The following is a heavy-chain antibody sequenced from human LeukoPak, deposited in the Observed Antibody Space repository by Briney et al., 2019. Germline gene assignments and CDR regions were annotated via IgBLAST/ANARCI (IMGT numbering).Heavy chain of an antibody. D-gene: IGHD6-19*01. J-gene: IGHJ4*02. CDR1: GGSISSGSYY. CDR2: IYTSGST. CDR3: ARSCSGWCPAPFDY. V-gene: IGHV4-61*02. Sequence: PSQTLSLTCTVSGGSISSGSYYWSWIRQPAGKGLEWIGRIYTSGSTNYNPSLKSRVTISVDTSKNQFSLKLSSVTAADTAVYYCARSCSGWCPAPFDYWGQGTLVTVSS.